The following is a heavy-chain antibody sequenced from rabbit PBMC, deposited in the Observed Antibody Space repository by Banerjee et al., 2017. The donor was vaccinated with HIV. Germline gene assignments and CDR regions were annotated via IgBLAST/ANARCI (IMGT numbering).Heavy chain of an antibody. V-gene: IGHV1S40*01. D-gene: IGHD6-1*01. CDR3: ATWNTGYVICDP. J-gene: IGHJ2*01. CDR1: GIDFSSSYY. CDR2: IATGSGRT. Sequence: QSLEESGGDLVKPGASLTLTCTASGIDFSSSYYMCWVRLAPGKGLEWIGCIATGSGRTYYASWAKGRFTISKTSSTTVTLQMTSLTAADTATYFCATWNTGYVICDPWSPGTLVTVS.